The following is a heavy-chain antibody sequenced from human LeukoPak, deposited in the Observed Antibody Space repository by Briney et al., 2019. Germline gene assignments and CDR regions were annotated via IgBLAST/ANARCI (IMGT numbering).Heavy chain of an antibody. CDR1: GYTFTSYD. CDR2: ISAYNGNT. D-gene: IGHD5-18*01. V-gene: IGHV1-18*01. J-gene: IGHJ5*02. CDR3: ARDLGYDWFDP. Sequence: ASVKVSCKASGYTFTSYDINWVRQATGQGLEWMGWISAYNGNTNYAQKLQGRVTMTTDTSTSTAYMELRSLRSDDTAVYYCARDLGYDWFDPWGQGTLVTVSS.